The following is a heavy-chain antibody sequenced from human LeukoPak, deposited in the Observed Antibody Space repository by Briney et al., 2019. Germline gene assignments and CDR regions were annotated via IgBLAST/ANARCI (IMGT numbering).Heavy chain of an antibody. D-gene: IGHD2-2*01. V-gene: IGHV3-20*04. CDR3: VVPAAISPGY. Sequence: PGGSLRLSCAASGFTFDDYGMSWVRQAPGKGLEWVSGINWNGGSTGYADSVKGRFTISRDNAKNSLYLQMNSLRAEDTVLYYCVVPAAISPGYWGQGTLVTVSS. CDR2: INWNGGST. CDR1: GFTFDDYG. J-gene: IGHJ4*02.